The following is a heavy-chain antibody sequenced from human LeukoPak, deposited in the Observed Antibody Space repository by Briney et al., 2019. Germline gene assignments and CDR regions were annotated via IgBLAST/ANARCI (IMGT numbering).Heavy chain of an antibody. Sequence: GGSLRLSCAASGFTVSSNYMSWVRQAPGKGLEWVSVIYSGGSTYYADSVKGRFTISRDNSKNTLYLQMNSLRAEDTAVYYCARELPIYGMDVWGQGTTVTVSS. CDR1: GFTVSSNY. CDR2: IYSGGST. CDR3: ARELPIYGMDV. V-gene: IGHV3-66*01. J-gene: IGHJ6*02.